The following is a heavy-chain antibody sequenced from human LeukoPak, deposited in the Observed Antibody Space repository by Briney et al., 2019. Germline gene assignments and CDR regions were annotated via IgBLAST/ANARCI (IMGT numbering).Heavy chain of an antibody. CDR2: IYYSGST. CDR3: ARVKGYYGKIDY. V-gene: IGHV4-59*01. CDR1: GVSISSYY. J-gene: IGHJ4*02. D-gene: IGHD3-3*01. Sequence: RPSETLSLTCTVSGVSISSYYWNWIRQPPGKGLEWIGYIYYSGSTNYNPSLKSRVTISVDTSKNQFSLKLSSVTAADTAVYYCARVKGYYGKIDYWGQGTLVTVSS.